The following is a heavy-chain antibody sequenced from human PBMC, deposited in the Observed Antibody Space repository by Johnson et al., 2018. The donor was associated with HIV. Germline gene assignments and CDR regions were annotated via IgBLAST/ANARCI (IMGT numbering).Heavy chain of an antibody. V-gene: IGHV3-7*03. CDR2: IKQDGSEK. CDR3: AKVAVATAAGVLALDS. CDR1: GFTFRSYW. D-gene: IGHD6-13*01. Sequence: EVQLVESGGGVVQPGRSLRLSCAASGFTFRSYWMTWVRQAPGKGLEWVTNIKQDGSEKYYVDSVKGRFTISRDNAKNSLYLQMNSLRAEDKAIYYCAKVAVATAAGVLALDSWGPGTMVTVSA. J-gene: IGHJ3*02.